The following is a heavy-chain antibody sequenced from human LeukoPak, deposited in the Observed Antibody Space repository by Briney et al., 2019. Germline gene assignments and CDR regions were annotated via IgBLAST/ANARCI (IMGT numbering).Heavy chain of an antibody. CDR3: ARGGIGATMVRGVPSPGNWFDP. CDR2: IYYSGST. D-gene: IGHD3-10*01. Sequence: PSQTLSLTCTVSGGSLSSGGYYWSWIRQHPGTGLEWIGYIYYSGSTCYNPSLKSRVTISVDTSKNQFSLKLSSVTAADTAVYYCARGGIGATMVRGVPSPGNWFDPWGQGTLVTVSS. CDR1: GGSLSSGGYY. V-gene: IGHV4-31*03. J-gene: IGHJ5*02.